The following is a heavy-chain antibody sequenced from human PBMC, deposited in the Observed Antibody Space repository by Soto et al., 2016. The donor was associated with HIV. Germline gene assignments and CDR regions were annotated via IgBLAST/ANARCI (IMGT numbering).Heavy chain of an antibody. CDR2: INHSGST. CDR3: AREGDFLYYFDY. Sequence: QVQLQQWGAGLLKPSETLSLTCAVYGGSFSGYYWSWIRQSPGKGLQWIGEINHSGSTKYNPSLKSRVAISVDTSKNQFSLKLTPVTAADTAVYYCAREGDFLYYFDYWGREPWSPSPQ. V-gene: IGHV4-34*01. CDR1: GGSFSGYY. D-gene: IGHD3-16*01. J-gene: IGHJ4*02.